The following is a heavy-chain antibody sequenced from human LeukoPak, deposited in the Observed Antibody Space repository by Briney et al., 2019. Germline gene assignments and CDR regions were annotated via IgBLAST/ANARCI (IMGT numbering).Heavy chain of an antibody. CDR3: ARDTYIYGSSAYYFDY. J-gene: IGHJ4*02. CDR2: IRSKANSYAT. V-gene: IGHV3-73*01. D-gene: IGHD5-18*01. CDR1: GFTFSGSA. Sequence: GGSLRLSCAASGFTFSGSAMHWVRQASGEGLEWVGRIRSKANSYATAYAASVKGRFTISRDDSKNTAYLQMNSLKTEDTAVYYCARDTYIYGSSAYYFDYWGQGTLVTVSS.